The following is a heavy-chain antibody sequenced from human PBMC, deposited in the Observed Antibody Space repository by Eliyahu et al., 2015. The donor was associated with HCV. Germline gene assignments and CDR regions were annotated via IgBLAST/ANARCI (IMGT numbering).Heavy chain of an antibody. D-gene: IGHD4-23*01. CDR1: GFIVSHNY. V-gene: IGHV3-66*01. CDR3: TRGGGGTYYYGMDI. J-gene: IGHJ6*02. CDR2: IXAGGAT. Sequence: EVQLVESGGGLVQPGGSLRLSCEASGFIVSHNYMRWVRQAPGKGLEWVSVIXAGGATFYADSVKGRFIISRDYSRNTLSLEMNSLRADDTALYFCTRGGGGTYYYGMDIWGQGTTVTVSS.